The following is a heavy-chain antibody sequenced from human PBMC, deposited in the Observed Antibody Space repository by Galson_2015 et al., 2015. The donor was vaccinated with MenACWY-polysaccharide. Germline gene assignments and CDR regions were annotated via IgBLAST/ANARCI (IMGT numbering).Heavy chain of an antibody. J-gene: IGHJ6*03. D-gene: IGHD1-26*01. V-gene: IGHV1-8*01. CDR1: GYTFTSYD. Sequence: SVKVSCKASGYTFTSYDINWVRQAPGRGLEWMGWMNPYSGNTSYAQKFQGRVTMTRNTSISTAYMELSSLRSEDTAVYYCARTARRRAGGYYYYYRDVAGKATPVTLSS. CDR2: MNPYSGNT. CDR3: ARTARRRAGGYYYYYRDV.